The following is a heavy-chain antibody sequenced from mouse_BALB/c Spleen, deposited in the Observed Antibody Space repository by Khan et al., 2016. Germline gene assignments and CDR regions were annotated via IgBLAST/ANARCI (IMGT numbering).Heavy chain of an antibody. J-gene: IGHJ2*01. V-gene: IGHV3-2*02. CDR3: ARTARIKY. D-gene: IGHD1-2*01. Sequence: EVQLQESGPGLVKPSQSLSLTCTVTGYSITSGYGWNWIRQFPGNKLEWMGYISYSGSTNYNPSLKSRISITRDTSTNPFFLQLNSVTTEETATYYCARTARIKYWGQGTTLTVSS. CDR1: GYSITSGYG. CDR2: ISYSGST.